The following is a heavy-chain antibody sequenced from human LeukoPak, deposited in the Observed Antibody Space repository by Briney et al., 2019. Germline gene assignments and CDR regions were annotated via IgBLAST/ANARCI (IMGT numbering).Heavy chain of an antibody. CDR1: GYTLTGYY. J-gene: IGHJ4*02. V-gene: IGHV1-2*02. Sequence: VASVKVSYKASGYTLTGYYMHWVRQAPGQGLEWMGWINPNSGGTNYAQKFQGRVTMTRDTSISTAYMELSRLRSDDTAVYYCARERTLTSCYDYWGQGTLVTVSS. D-gene: IGHD2-15*01. CDR3: ARERTLTSCYDY. CDR2: INPNSGGT.